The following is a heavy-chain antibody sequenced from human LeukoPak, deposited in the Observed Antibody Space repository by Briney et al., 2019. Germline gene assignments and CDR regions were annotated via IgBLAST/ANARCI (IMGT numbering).Heavy chain of an antibody. CDR3: ARVGLVDIVATIPPEDY. D-gene: IGHD5-12*01. Sequence: ASVKVSCKASGYTFTSYGISGVRQAPGQGLEWMGWISAYNGKTNYAQKLQGRVTMTTDTSTSTAYMELRSLRSDDTAVYYCARVGLVDIVATIPPEDYWGQGTLVTVSS. J-gene: IGHJ4*02. CDR1: GYTFTSYG. CDR2: ISAYNGKT. V-gene: IGHV1-18*01.